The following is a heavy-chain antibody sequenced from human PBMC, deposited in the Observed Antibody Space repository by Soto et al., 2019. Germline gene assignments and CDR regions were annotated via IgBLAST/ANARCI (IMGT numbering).Heavy chain of an antibody. CDR2: IKSEIDGGTT. V-gene: IGHV3-15*01. Sequence: GGSLRLSCAASGLTFSTTWMSWVRQAPGKGLEWVGHIKSEIDGGTTDYAAPVKGRFTISRDDSKNTLFLQMDSLKTEDTAVYYCTTLFDVYWGQGTLVTVSS. D-gene: IGHD3-3*01. CDR3: TTLFDVY. J-gene: IGHJ4*02. CDR1: GLTFSTTW.